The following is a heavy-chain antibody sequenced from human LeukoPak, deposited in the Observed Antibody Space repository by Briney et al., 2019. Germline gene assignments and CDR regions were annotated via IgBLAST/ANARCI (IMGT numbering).Heavy chain of an antibody. Sequence: ASQTLSLTCAVSGGSISSGGYSWSWIRQPPGKGLEWIGYIYHSGSTYYSPSLKSRVTISVNRSKNQFSLKLSSVTAADTAVYYCARLNGVNDAFDIWGQGTMVTVSS. D-gene: IGHD1-1*01. CDR2: IYHSGST. V-gene: IGHV4-30-2*01. CDR1: GGSISSGGYS. CDR3: ARLNGVNDAFDI. J-gene: IGHJ3*02.